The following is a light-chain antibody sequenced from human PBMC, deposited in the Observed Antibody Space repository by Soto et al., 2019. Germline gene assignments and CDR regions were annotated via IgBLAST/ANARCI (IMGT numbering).Light chain of an antibody. CDR2: GAS. CDR1: QSVTSSY. Sequence: EIVLTQSPGTLSLSPGGRATLSWMASQSVTSSYLAWYQQKPGQAPRLLIYGASTRATGIPARFSGSGSGTEFTLTISSLQPEDFATYYCQQSYSTPPTFGQGTKVDI. CDR3: QQSYSTPPT. V-gene: IGKV3-20*01. J-gene: IGKJ1*01.